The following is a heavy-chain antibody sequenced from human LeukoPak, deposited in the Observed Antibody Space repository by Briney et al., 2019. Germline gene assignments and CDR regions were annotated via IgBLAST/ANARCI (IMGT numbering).Heavy chain of an antibody. V-gene: IGHV1-2*02. D-gene: IGHD3-10*01. J-gene: IGHJ3*02. Sequence: ASVKVSCKASGYTFTGYYMHWVRQAPGQGLEWMGWINPNSGGTNYAQKFQGRVTMTRDTSISTAYMELSRPRSDDTAVYYCARGRWFGESDAFDIWGQGTMVTVSS. CDR3: ARGRWFGESDAFDI. CDR2: INPNSGGT. CDR1: GYTFTGYY.